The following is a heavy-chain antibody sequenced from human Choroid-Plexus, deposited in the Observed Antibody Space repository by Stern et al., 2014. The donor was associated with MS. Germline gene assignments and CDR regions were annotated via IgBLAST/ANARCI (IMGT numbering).Heavy chain of an antibody. Sequence: VQLVQSGAEVKKPGASVKVSCKTSGYIFTGYYIHWVRQAPGQGLEWMAWINPNTGGTKYAQKFQGRVTMSRDTSISTAYVELNSLTSDDTAVYYCAKAQRGITIFGVVTDYYYLGMDVWGQGTTVTVSS. J-gene: IGHJ6*02. D-gene: IGHD3-3*01. CDR2: INPNTGGT. CDR3: AKAQRGITIFGVVTDYYYLGMDV. CDR1: GYIFTGYY. V-gene: IGHV1-2*02.